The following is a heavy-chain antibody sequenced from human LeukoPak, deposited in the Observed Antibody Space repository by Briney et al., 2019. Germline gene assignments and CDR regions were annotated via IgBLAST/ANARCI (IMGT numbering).Heavy chain of an antibody. J-gene: IGHJ4*02. V-gene: IGHV3-21*01. Sequence: KTGGSLRLSCAASGFTFSSYSMNWVRQAPGKGLEWVSSVSSSRSYIYYADSVKGRFTISRDNSKNTLYLQMNSLRAEDTAVYYCARPWSFGELPRNSFDYWGQGTLVTVSS. CDR3: ARPWSFGELPRNSFDY. CDR2: VSSSRSYI. D-gene: IGHD3-10*01. CDR1: GFTFSSYS.